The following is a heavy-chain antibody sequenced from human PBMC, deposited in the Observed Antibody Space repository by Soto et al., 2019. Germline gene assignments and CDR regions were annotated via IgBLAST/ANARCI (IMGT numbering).Heavy chain of an antibody. CDR3: ARTMGGIAAAGNDY. V-gene: IGHV1-8*02. Sequence: GASVKVSCKASGDTFSSYTIDWVRLATGQGLEWMGSMNPNSGNTEYAQKFQGRVTMTRDTSKSTAYMELSSLRSEDTAIYYCARTMGGIAAAGNDYWGQGTLVTVSS. CDR2: MNPNSGNT. CDR1: GDTFSSYT. D-gene: IGHD6-13*01. J-gene: IGHJ4*02.